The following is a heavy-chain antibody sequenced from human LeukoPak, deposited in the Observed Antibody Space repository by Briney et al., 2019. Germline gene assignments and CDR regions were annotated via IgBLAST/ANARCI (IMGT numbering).Heavy chain of an antibody. D-gene: IGHD1-26*01. CDR3: ARERRNGGYRLGY. CDR2: INPHSGGT. CDR1: GYTFTGYY. V-gene: IGHV1-2*06. Sequence: ASVKLSCKASGYTFTGYYIHWVRQSPGQGREWMGRINPHSGGTNYEQQFQGRVTMTRDTSISTAYMALSRLRSEDPAVYSCARERRNGGYRLGYWGQGTLVTVSS. J-gene: IGHJ4*02.